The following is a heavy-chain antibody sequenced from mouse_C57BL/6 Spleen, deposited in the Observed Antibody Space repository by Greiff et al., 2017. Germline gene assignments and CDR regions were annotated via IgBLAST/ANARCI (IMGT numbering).Heavy chain of an antibody. Sequence: QVQLQQPGAELVKPGASVKLSSKASGYTFTSYWMHWVKQRPIQGLEWIGNIDPSDSETHYNQKFKDKATLTVDKSSSTAYMQLSSLTSEDSAVYYCARRGDDYLFDYWGQGTTLTVSS. CDR2: IDPSDSET. CDR3: ARRGDDYLFDY. J-gene: IGHJ2*01. D-gene: IGHD2-4*01. V-gene: IGHV1-52*01. CDR1: GYTFTSYW.